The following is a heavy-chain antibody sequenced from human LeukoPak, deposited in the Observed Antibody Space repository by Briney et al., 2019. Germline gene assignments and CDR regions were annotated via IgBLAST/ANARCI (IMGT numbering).Heavy chain of an antibody. CDR3: ARENYYDSSKIDY. D-gene: IGHD3-22*01. V-gene: IGHV4-30-4*08. CDR1: GGSISSGDYY. Sequence: SQTLSLTCTVSGGSISSGDYYWSWIRQPPGTGLEWIGYIYYSGSTYYNPSPKSRVTISVDTSKNQFSLKLSSVTAADTAVYYCARENYYDSSKIDYWGQGTLVTVSS. J-gene: IGHJ4*02. CDR2: IYYSGST.